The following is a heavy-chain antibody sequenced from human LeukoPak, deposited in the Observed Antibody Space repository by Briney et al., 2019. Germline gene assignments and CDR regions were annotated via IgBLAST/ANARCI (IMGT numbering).Heavy chain of an antibody. V-gene: IGHV4-4*07. D-gene: IGHD6-19*01. CDR3: ARDETYSSDWQSNHYYYYMDV. CDR2: IHTSGST. J-gene: IGHJ6*03. CDR1: GGSISSYY. Sequence: SETLSLTCTVSGGSISSYYWSWIRQPAGKGLEWIGRIHTSGSTNYSPSLKSRVTMSVDTPKNQFSLKLTSVTAADTAVYYCARDETYSSDWQSNHYYYYMDVWGKGTTVTVSS.